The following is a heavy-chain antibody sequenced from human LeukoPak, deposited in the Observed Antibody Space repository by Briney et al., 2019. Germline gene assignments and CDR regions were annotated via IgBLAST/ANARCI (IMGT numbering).Heavy chain of an antibody. V-gene: IGHV4-39*01. CDR2: IYYSGST. CDR1: GGSISSSSYY. J-gene: IGHJ6*03. CDR3: ARTEMADYYMDV. Sequence: SETLSLTCTVSGGSISSSSYYWGWIRQPPGTGLEWIGSIYYSGSTYYNPSLKSRVTIYVDTSKNQFSLKLSSVAAADAAVYYCARTEMADYYMDVWGKGTTVTISS. D-gene: IGHD5-24*01.